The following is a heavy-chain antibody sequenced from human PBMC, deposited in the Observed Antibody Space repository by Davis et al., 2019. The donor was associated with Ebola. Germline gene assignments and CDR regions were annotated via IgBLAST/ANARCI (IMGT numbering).Heavy chain of an antibody. Sequence: GESLKISCAASGFTFSSYAMHWVRQAPGKGLVWVSAINSDASTTNYADSGKGRFTIYRDNAKNTLYLQMNSLRAEDTAVYYCATPSSIAVADPFDYWGQGTLVTVSS. D-gene: IGHD6-19*01. V-gene: IGHV3-74*01. J-gene: IGHJ4*02. CDR2: INSDASTT. CDR1: GFTFSSYA. CDR3: ATPSSIAVADPFDY.